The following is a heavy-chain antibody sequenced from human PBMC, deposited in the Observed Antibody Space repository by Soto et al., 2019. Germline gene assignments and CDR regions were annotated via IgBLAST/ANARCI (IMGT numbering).Heavy chain of an antibody. Sequence: EVQLVESGGGLVKPGGSLRLSCAASGFTFSSYSMNWVRQAPGKGLEWVSSISSSSSYIYYADSVKGRFTISRDNAKNSLYLQMNSLRAEDTAVYYCARDLGDEPLRWHTFYYYYYYMDVWGKGTTVTVSS. CDR1: GFTFSSYS. CDR3: ARDLGDEPLRWHTFYYYYYYMDV. J-gene: IGHJ6*03. CDR2: ISSSSSYI. V-gene: IGHV3-21*01. D-gene: IGHD4-17*01.